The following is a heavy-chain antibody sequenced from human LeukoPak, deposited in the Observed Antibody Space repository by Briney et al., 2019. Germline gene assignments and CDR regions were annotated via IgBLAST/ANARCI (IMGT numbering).Heavy chain of an antibody. D-gene: IGHD2-15*01. CDR3: AKDVEYCSGGSCYYFDY. CDR2: ISGSGGST. J-gene: IGHJ4*02. V-gene: IGHV3-23*01. Sequence: PGGSLRLSCAASGFTFSSYAMSWVRQAPRKGLEWVSAISGSGGSTYYADSVKGRFTISRDNSKNTLYLQMNSLRAEDTAVYYCAKDVEYCSGGSCYYFDYWGQGTLVTVSS. CDR1: GFTFSSYA.